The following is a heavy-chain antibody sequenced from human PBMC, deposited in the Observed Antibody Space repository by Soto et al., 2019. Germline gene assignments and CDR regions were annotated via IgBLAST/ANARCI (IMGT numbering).Heavy chain of an antibody. CDR2: IFSNDEK. J-gene: IGHJ5*02. CDR1: GFSLSNARMG. CDR3: ARIPVTTVTTVWFAP. V-gene: IGHV2-26*01. Sequence: QVTLKESGPVLVKPTEPLTLTCTVSGFSLSNARMGVSWIRQPPGKALEWLAHIFSNDEKSYSTSLKSRLTISKDTSKSQVVLTMTNMDPVDTATYYCARIPVTTVTTVWFAPGGQGSLVTVSS. D-gene: IGHD4-17*01.